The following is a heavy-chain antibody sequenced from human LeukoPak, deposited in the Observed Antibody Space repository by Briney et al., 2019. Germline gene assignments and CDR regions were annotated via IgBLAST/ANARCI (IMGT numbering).Heavy chain of an antibody. Sequence: SPTLSLTCAISGDSVSSNSVGWNWIRQSPSRGLEWLATTSYRSKWYNDYAESVKTRITVNPDTSKNQFSLQLDSVTPEDTAVYYCARGHNWGLDYWGQGSLVTVSS. D-gene: IGHD1-1*01. CDR3: ARGHNWGLDY. J-gene: IGHJ4*02. V-gene: IGHV6-1*01. CDR2: TSYRSKWYN. CDR1: GDSVSSNSVG.